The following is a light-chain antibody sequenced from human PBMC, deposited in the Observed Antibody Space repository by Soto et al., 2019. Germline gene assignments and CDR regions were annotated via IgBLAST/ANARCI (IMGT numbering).Light chain of an antibody. J-gene: IGKJ2*01. V-gene: IGKV1-39*01. CDR1: QSISSY. CDR3: KQTYSTPYT. Sequence: DIQMTQSPSSLSASVGDRVTITCRASQSISSYLNWYQQNPGKAPKLLIYAASSLQSGVPSRFSGSGSGADFTLTTNSLQPEDFATYYCKQTYSTPYTFGQGNNLDIK. CDR2: AAS.